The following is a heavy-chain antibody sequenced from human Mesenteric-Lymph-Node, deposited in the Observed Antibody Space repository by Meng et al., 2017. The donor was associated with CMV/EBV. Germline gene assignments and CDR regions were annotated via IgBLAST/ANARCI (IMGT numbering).Heavy chain of an antibody. CDR1: GFSFSYHW. CDR3: ASVAYSTSQFDS. V-gene: IGHV3-7*01. D-gene: IGHD4-11*01. J-gene: IGHJ4*02. CDR2: IKDDGSEK. Sequence: GGSLRLSCAASGFSFSYHWMSWVRQAPGKGLEWVANIKDDGSEKYYLDSVKGRFTISRDNTEKSVNLQLNNLRAEDTAVYYCASVAYSTSQFDSWGQGTLVTVSS.